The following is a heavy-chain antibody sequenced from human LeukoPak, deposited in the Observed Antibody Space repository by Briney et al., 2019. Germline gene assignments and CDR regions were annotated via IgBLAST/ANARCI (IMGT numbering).Heavy chain of an antibody. CDR2: INQGGSDK. CDR3: TRDRSRAEDD. V-gene: IGHV3-7*01. CDR1: GFTFSGHW. J-gene: IGHJ4*02. Sequence: GGSLRLFCAASGFTFSGHWMSWVRQAPGEGVEWVANINQGGSDKYYVDSVKGLFTISRDNANNLLYLQMNSLRGEDTAVYYCTRDRSRAEDDWGQGTLVTVSS. D-gene: IGHD1-14*01.